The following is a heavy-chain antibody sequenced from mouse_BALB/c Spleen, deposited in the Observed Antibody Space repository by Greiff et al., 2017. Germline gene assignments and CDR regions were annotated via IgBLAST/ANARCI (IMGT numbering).Heavy chain of an antibody. CDR3: ARCCGGRGAYAMDY. D-gene: IGHD1-1*01. CDR1: GYSFTSYW. Sequence: EVQLQQSGTVLARPGASVKMSCKASGYSFTSYWMHWVKQRPGQGLEWIGAIYPGNSNTSYNQKFKGKAKLTAVTSASTAYMELSSLTNEGSAVYSCARCCGGRGAYAMDYWGQGTSVTVSS. CDR2: IYPGNSNT. V-gene: IGHV1-5*01. J-gene: IGHJ4*01.